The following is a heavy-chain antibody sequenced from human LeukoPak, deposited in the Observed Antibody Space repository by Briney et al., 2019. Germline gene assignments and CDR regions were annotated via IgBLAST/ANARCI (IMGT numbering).Heavy chain of an antibody. CDR1: GGSISSYY. Sequence: SETLSLTCTVSGGSISSYYWSWIRQPPGRGLEWIGYIYYSGSTNYNPSLKSRVTISVDTSKNQFSLKLSSVTAADTAVYYCARAGYYYGSGSYEGPGLFDPWGQGTLVTVSS. J-gene: IGHJ5*02. CDR2: IYYSGST. D-gene: IGHD3-10*01. CDR3: ARAGYYYGSGSYEGPGLFDP. V-gene: IGHV4-59*01.